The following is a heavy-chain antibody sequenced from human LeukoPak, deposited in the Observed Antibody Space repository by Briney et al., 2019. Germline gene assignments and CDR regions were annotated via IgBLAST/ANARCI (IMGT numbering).Heavy chain of an antibody. V-gene: IGHV1-18*01. Sequence: ASVKVSCKASGYTFTSYGISWVRQAPGQGLEWMGWISAYNGNTNYAQKLQGRVTMTTDTSTSTAYMELRSLRSDDTAVYYCARDLGDYGDYEVSHDYWGQGTLVTVSS. CDR2: ISAYNGNT. CDR3: ARDLGDYGDYEVSHDY. CDR1: GYTFTSYG. J-gene: IGHJ4*02. D-gene: IGHD4-17*01.